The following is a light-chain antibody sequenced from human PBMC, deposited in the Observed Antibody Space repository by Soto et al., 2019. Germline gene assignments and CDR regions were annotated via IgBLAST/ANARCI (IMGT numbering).Light chain of an antibody. Sequence: DIQMTQSPSSLSASVGDRVTITCRASQSISDSLNWYQRKPGKAPRLLIYAAYTLQSGVPSRFSGSGSGTDFTLTISSLQPEDFATYYCKPSYTTPLFTFGPGTKVDIK. CDR1: QSISDS. V-gene: IGKV1-39*01. J-gene: IGKJ3*01. CDR2: AAY. CDR3: KPSYTTPLFT.